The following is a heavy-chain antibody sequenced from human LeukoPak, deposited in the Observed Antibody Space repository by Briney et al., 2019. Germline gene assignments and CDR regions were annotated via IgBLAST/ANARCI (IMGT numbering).Heavy chain of an antibody. J-gene: IGHJ6*03. Sequence: GGSLRLSCAASGFTFSSYGMHWVRQAPGKGLEWVAFIRYDGSNKYYADSVKGRFTISRDNSKNTLYLQMNSLRAEDTAEYYCARDRRTGRRIGYYYYMDVWGKGTTVTVSS. CDR3: ARDRRTGRRIGYYYYMDV. V-gene: IGHV3-30*02. D-gene: IGHD1-14*01. CDR1: GFTFSSYG. CDR2: IRYDGSNK.